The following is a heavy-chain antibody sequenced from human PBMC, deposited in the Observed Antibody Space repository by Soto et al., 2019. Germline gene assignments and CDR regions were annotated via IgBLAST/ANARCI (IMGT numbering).Heavy chain of an antibody. Sequence: GGSLRLSCAASGFTFSSYAMSWVRQAPGKGLEWVSAISGSGGSTYYADSVKGRFTISRDNSKNTLYLQMNSLRAEDTAVYYCAKDRGWAVVVVAAPPRDAFDIWGQGTMVTVSS. CDR3: AKDRGWAVVVVAAPPRDAFDI. J-gene: IGHJ3*02. CDR2: ISGSGGST. V-gene: IGHV3-23*01. CDR1: GFTFSSYA. D-gene: IGHD2-15*01.